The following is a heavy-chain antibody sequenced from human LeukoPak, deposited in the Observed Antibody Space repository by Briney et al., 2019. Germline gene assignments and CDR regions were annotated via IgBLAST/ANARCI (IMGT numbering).Heavy chain of an antibody. V-gene: IGHV3-30*02. CDR1: GFTFSSYG. CDR2: IRYDGSNK. Sequence: GGSLRLSCAASGFTFSSYGMHWVRQAPGKGLEWVAFIRYDGSNKYYADSVKGRFTISRDNSKNTLYLQMNSLRAEDTAVYYCAKEQGQLVHYYYYMDVWGKGTTVTVSS. CDR3: AKEQGQLVHYYYYMDV. J-gene: IGHJ6*03. D-gene: IGHD6-6*01.